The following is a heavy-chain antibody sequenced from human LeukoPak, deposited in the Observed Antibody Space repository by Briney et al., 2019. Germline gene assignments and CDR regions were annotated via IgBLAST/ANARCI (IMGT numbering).Heavy chain of an antibody. Sequence: GESLKISCKGSGYSFTSYWIGWVRQMPGKGLEWMGIIYPGDSDTRYSPSFQGQVTISADKSISTAYLQWSSLKASDTAMYYCARDGGPTNDLMVRGDWGQGTLVTVSS. CDR2: IYPGDSDT. CDR3: ARDGGPTNDLMVRGD. D-gene: IGHD3-10*01. CDR1: GYSFTSYW. V-gene: IGHV5-51*01. J-gene: IGHJ4*02.